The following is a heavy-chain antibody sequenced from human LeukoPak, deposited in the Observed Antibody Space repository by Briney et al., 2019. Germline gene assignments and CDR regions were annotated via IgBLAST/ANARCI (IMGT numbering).Heavy chain of an antibody. J-gene: IGHJ3*02. Sequence: GGSLRLSCAASGFTFSSYGMSWVRQAPGKGLEWVSGINWNGGSTGYADSVKGRFTISRDNAKNSLYLQMNSLRAEDTALYYCARDYDSSGYSFSHAFDIWGQGTMVTVSS. V-gene: IGHV3-20*04. CDR1: GFTFSSYG. CDR3: ARDYDSSGYSFSHAFDI. CDR2: INWNGGST. D-gene: IGHD3-22*01.